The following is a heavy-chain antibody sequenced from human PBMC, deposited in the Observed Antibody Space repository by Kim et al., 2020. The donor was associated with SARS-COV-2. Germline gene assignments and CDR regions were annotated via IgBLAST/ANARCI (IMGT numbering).Heavy chain of an antibody. V-gene: IGHV4-31*02. CDR2: YRGNS. Sequence: YRGNSHYSPSLRSRVSISLHTSENQFSLELTSVTAADTAVYYCARGQHLDYWGQGILVTVSS. J-gene: IGHJ4*02. D-gene: IGHD2-2*01. CDR3: ARGQHLDY.